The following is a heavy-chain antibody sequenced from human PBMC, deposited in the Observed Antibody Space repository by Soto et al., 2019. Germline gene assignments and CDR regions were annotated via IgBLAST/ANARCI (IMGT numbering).Heavy chain of an antibody. CDR3: AGPGWELEGYAVAS. D-gene: IGHD1-26*01. V-gene: IGHV3-30-3*01. Sequence: QVQLVESGGGVVQPGRSLRLSCAASGFTFSSYAMHWVRQAPGKGLEWVAVISYDGSNKYYADSVKGRFTISRDNSKNTLYLQMNSLRAEDTVVYYCAGPGWELEGYAVASWGQGTMVIVSA. CDR2: ISYDGSNK. CDR1: GFTFSSYA. J-gene: IGHJ3*02.